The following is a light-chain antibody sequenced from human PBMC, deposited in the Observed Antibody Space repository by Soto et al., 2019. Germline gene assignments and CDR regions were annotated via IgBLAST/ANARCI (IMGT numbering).Light chain of an antibody. Sequence: DIQMTQSPFSLPASVGDRVNITCRASQSISNYLNWYQQKPGRAPSLLIHGASSLQGGVPSRFSGSGSGTDFTLTISSLQPEDFTTYYCHQTYSAPLTFGGATKVEI. J-gene: IGKJ4*01. V-gene: IGKV1-39*01. CDR1: QSISNY. CDR2: GAS. CDR3: HQTYSAPLT.